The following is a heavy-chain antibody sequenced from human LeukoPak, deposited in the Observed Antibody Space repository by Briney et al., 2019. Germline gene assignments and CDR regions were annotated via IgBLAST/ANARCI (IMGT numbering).Heavy chain of an antibody. V-gene: IGHV3-7*01. CDR3: ARDLTDCSSTSCFYYREV. Sequence: GGSLRLSCAASGFTLSDYWMSWVRQAPGKGLEWVANIKQDGSEKYYVDSVKGRFTISRDNAKNSLYLQMNSLRAEDTAVYYCARDLTDCSSTSCFYYREVGGKGPRATVSS. D-gene: IGHD2-2*01. CDR2: IKQDGSEK. CDR1: GFTLSDYW. J-gene: IGHJ6*03.